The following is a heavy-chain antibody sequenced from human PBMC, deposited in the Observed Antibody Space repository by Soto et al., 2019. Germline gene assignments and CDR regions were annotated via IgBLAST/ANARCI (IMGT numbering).Heavy chain of an antibody. CDR2: IYYSGST. Sequence: QVQLQESGPGLVKPSQTLSLTCTVSGGSISSGDYYWSWIHQPPGKGLEWIGYIYYSGSTYYNPSLKSRVTISVDTSKNQFSLKLSSVTAADTAVYYCARVGRPVLRFLEWLLSGAFDIWGQGTMVTVSS. CDR3: ARVGRPVLRFLEWLLSGAFDI. J-gene: IGHJ3*02. V-gene: IGHV4-30-4*01. CDR1: GGSISSGDYY. D-gene: IGHD3-3*01.